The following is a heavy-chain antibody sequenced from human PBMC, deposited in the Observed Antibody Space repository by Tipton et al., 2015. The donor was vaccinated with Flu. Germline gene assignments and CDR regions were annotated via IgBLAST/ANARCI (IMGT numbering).Heavy chain of an antibody. Sequence: TLSLTCSVSGGSISGYYWSWIRQPPGKGLEWIGSIHHSGSTNYNPSLKSRVSISVDTAKNQCSLNLRSVTAADTAFYYCARSRWLPIADFFDSWGHGTLVTVSS. D-gene: IGHD5-24*01. CDR3: ARSRWLPIADFFDS. CDR2: IHHSGST. CDR1: GGSISGYY. J-gene: IGHJ4*01. V-gene: IGHV4-59*08.